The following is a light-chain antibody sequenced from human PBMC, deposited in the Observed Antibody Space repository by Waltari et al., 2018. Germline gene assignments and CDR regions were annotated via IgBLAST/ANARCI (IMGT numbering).Light chain of an antibody. V-gene: IGKV4-1*01. J-gene: IGKJ1*01. Sequence: IVMTQSPDSLAVSLGERATINCKSSQSILYNSNDKNYLAWYQQKPGQPPKLLIYWASTRESGVPDRFSGNGSGTDFTLTISSLQAEDVAVYYCQQYYGRRTFGQGTKVEI. CDR2: WAS. CDR1: QSILYNSNDKNY. CDR3: QQYYGRRT.